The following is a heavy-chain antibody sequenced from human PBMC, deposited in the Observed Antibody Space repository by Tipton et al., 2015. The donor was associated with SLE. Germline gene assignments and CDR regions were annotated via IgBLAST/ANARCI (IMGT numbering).Heavy chain of an antibody. J-gene: IGHJ3*01. CDR2: FFHSGTT. V-gene: IGHV4-38-2*01. CDR1: GYSVNSGYY. Sequence: GLVKPSETLSLTCSGYSVNSGYYWGWIRQPPGRGLEWIGLFFHSGTTYYNPSLRSRVTISVDMSKSEFSLTLTSVTAADTAVYYCATNIPTPIDASAFDVWGQGAMVTVSS. D-gene: IGHD2-15*01. CDR3: ATNIPTPIDASAFDV.